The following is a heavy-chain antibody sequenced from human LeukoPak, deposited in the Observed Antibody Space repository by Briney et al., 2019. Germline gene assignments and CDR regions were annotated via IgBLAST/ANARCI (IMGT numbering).Heavy chain of an antibody. CDR1: GGSFSPYY. Sequence: SETLSLTCAVYGGSFSPYYWSWIRQPPGKGLEWIGEINHSGSTNYNPSLKSRVTISVDTPKNQFSLRLSSVAAADTAVYYCARGGFYCGGDCYVDYWGQGTLVTVSS. J-gene: IGHJ4*02. D-gene: IGHD2-21*02. CDR3: ARGGFYCGGDCYVDY. CDR2: INHSGST. V-gene: IGHV4-34*01.